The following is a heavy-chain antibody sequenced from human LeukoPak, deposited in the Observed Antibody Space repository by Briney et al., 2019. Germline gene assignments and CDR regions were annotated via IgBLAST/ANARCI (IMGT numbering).Heavy chain of an antibody. Sequence: GRSLRLSCAASGFTFSSYAMHWVRQAPGKGLEWVAVISYDGSNKYYADSVKGRFTISRDNSKNTLYLQMNSLRAEDTALYYCAKGSSGYFADLWGQGTLVTVSS. CDR2: ISYDGSNK. CDR3: AKGSSGYFADL. J-gene: IGHJ5*02. CDR1: GFTFSSYA. D-gene: IGHD3-22*01. V-gene: IGHV3-30*01.